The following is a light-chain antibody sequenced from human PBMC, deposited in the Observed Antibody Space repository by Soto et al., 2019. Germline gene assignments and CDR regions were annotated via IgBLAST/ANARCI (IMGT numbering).Light chain of an antibody. V-gene: IGLV1-51*01. CDR2: DNN. CDR3: GTCDSSPSAVV. CDR1: SSNLGNNY. Sequence: QSVLTQPPSVSAAPGQKVTISCSGSSSNLGNNYVSWYQQLPGTAPKLLIYDNNKRPSGIPDRFSGSKSGTSATLGITGLQTGDEADYYCGTCDSSPSAVVFGGGTKLTVL. J-gene: IGLJ2*01.